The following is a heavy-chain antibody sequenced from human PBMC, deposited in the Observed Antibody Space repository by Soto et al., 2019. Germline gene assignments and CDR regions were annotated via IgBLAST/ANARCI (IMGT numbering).Heavy chain of an antibody. V-gene: IGHV3-30*03. CDR3: ARDRGHVEWLPRQIDY. D-gene: IGHD3-3*01. CDR1: GFTFKTYG. CDR2: LSYDGVNK. Sequence: QVHLMESGGGVAQPGRSLRLSCAASGFTFKTYGMHWVRQVPGKGLQWVAALSYDGVNKFYVDSVKGRFTVSRDNSKNTVSLEMSSLRADDSAVYYCARDRGHVEWLPRQIDYWGQGTTVTVSS. J-gene: IGHJ4*02.